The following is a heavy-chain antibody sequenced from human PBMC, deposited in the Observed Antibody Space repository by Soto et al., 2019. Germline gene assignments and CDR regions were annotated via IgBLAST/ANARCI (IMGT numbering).Heavy chain of an antibody. Sequence: QVQLVQSGAEVKKPGSSVKVSCKASGGTFSSYAISWVRQAPGQGLEWMGGIIAIFGTANYAQKFKGRVTITADESTSTAYMELSSLRSEDTAVYYCARDVVVVASLYYGMDVWGQGTTVTVSS. CDR2: IIAIFGTA. CDR1: GGTFSSYA. J-gene: IGHJ6*02. V-gene: IGHV1-69*01. D-gene: IGHD2-15*01. CDR3: ARDVVVVASLYYGMDV.